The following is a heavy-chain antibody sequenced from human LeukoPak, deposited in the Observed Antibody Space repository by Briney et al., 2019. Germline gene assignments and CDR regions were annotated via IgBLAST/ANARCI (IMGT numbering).Heavy chain of an antibody. CDR2: IYISGSP. D-gene: IGHD5-24*01. Sequence: SQTLSLTCNVSGVSISSGSYYWSWIRQPAGKGLEWIGRIYISGSPKCNPSLRSRVTMSVDTSKSQFSLKLSSVTAADTAVYYCARARDGYNLDYWGQGTLVTVSS. CDR1: GVSISSGSYY. J-gene: IGHJ4*02. V-gene: IGHV4-61*02. CDR3: ARARDGYNLDY.